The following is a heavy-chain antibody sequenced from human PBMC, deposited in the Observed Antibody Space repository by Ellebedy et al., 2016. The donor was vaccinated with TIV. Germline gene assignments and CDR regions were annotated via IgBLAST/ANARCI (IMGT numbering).Heavy chain of an antibody. CDR3: ARERYSSSWYSGGWFDP. Sequence: ASVKVSCKASGGTFSSYAISWVRQAPGQGLEWMGGIIPIFGTANYAQKFQGRVTITADESTSTVYMELSSLRSEDTAVYYCARERYSSSWYSGGWFDPWGQGTLVTVSS. CDR1: GGTFSSYA. V-gene: IGHV1-69*13. CDR2: IIPIFGTA. D-gene: IGHD6-13*01. J-gene: IGHJ5*02.